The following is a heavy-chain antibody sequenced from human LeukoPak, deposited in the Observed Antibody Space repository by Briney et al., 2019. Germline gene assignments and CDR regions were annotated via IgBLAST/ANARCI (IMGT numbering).Heavy chain of an antibody. Sequence: SETLSLTCTVSGGSISSYYWSWIRQPPGKGLEWIGSIFHSGSTYFNPSLKSRVTMSVDTSKNQFSLKLRSVTAADTAVYYCAREAFSSGYYDDYWGQGTLVTVSS. CDR2: IFHSGST. J-gene: IGHJ4*02. CDR1: GGSISSYY. V-gene: IGHV4-59*04. CDR3: AREAFSSGYYDDY. D-gene: IGHD3-22*01.